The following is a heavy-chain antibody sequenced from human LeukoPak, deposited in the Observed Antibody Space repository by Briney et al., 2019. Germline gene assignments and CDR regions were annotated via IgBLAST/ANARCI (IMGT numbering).Heavy chain of an antibody. V-gene: IGHV4-38-2*02. CDR1: GYFISSGYY. CDR3: ARDLASCAGDCYSDGFDY. CDR2: IYHGGST. J-gene: IGHJ4*02. Sequence: SETLSLTCTVSGYFISSGYYWGWIRQSPGKGLEWIGSIYHGGSTYYNPSLRSRVIVSVDTSKNHFSLKMSSVTAADTAVYYYARDLASCAGDCYSDGFDYWGQGALVTVSS. D-gene: IGHD2-21*02.